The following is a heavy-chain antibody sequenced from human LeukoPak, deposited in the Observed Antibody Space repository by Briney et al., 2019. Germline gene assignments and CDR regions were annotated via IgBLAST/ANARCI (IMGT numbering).Heavy chain of an antibody. D-gene: IGHD3-10*01. J-gene: IGHJ6*03. CDR1: GVSFSTRGVG. CDR3: AHRHMVRGVIPQYYYMDV. Sequence: SGPTLVNPTQTLTLTCTFSGVSFSTRGVGVGWIRQPPGKALEWLALIYWNDDKRYSPSMKSRLTITKDTTKNQVVLTMTNMDPVDTATYYCAHRHMVRGVIPQYYYMDVWGKGTTVTISS. CDR2: IYWNDDK. V-gene: IGHV2-5*01.